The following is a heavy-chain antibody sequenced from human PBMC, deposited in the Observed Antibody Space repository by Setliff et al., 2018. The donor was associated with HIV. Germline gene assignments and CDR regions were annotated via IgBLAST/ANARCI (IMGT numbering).Heavy chain of an antibody. Sequence: ASVKVSCKASGYSFTTYAISWVRQAPGQGLEWMGWISAYNGNTLYARKFQGRVTMTTDTSTSTAYMDLRSLRSDDTAIYFCARVTCTSTSCYGPHWGQGTLVTVSS. J-gene: IGHJ4*02. V-gene: IGHV1-18*01. CDR1: GYSFTTYA. CDR2: ISAYNGNT. D-gene: IGHD2-2*01. CDR3: ARVTCTSTSCYGPH.